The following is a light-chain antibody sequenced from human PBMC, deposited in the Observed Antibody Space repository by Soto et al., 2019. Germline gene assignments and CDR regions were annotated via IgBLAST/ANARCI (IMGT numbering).Light chain of an antibody. CDR1: QRISSR. CDR2: KAS. J-gene: IGKJ4*01. V-gene: IGKV1-5*03. CDR3: QPYNNWPLT. Sequence: DIQMTQSPSTQSASVGDRVTIACRASQRISSRLAWYQQKPGKAPKLLIYKASSLESGVPSRFSGSGSGTEFTLTINSLQSEDFAIYYCQPYNNWPLTFGGGTKVDIK.